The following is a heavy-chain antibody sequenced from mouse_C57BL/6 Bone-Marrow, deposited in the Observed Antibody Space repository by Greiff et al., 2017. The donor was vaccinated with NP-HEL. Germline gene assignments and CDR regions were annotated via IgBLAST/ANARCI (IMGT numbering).Heavy chain of an antibody. CDR1: GYAFSSYW. D-gene: IGHD1-1*01. V-gene: IGHV1-80*01. Sequence: VQLQQSGAELVKPGASVKISCKASGYAFSSYWMNWVKQRPGKGLEWIGQIYPGDGDTNYNGKFKGKAKLTADKSSSTAYMQLSVLTSEDSAVYFCARGGYYYGSSPHWYFDVWGTGTTVTVSS. CDR2: IYPGDGDT. CDR3: ARGGYYYGSSPHWYFDV. J-gene: IGHJ1*03.